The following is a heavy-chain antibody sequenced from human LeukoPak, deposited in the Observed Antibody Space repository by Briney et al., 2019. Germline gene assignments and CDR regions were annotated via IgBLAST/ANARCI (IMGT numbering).Heavy chain of an antibody. CDR1: GGSISSYY. Sequence: SETLSLTCTVSGGSISSYYWSWIRQPPGKGLEWIGYIYYSGSTNYNPSLKSRDTISVDTSKNQFSLKLSSVTAADTAVYYCARRDLFYWYFDLWGRGTLVTVSS. CDR3: ARRDLFYWYFDL. CDR2: IYYSGST. D-gene: IGHD2-21*01. J-gene: IGHJ2*01. V-gene: IGHV4-59*08.